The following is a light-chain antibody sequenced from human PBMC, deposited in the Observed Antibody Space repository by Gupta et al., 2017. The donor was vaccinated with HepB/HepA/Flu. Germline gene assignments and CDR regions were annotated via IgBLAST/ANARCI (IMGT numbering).Light chain of an antibody. CDR3: QTWGTDIHVV. CDR1: RGHSIYA. V-gene: IGLV4-69*01. Sequence: QLVLAQSPSASASLTATVKLTCTLTRGHSIYAIGWHQQQPDKVPRLLMKVNSDGSHSKWDGLPDRFSGSSSGAERHLTISSLQSEDEADYYCQTWGTDIHVVFGGGTKLTVL. J-gene: IGLJ2*01. CDR2: VNSDGSH.